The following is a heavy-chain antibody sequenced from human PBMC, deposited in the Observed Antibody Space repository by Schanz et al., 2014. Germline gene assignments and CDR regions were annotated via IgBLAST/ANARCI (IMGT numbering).Heavy chain of an antibody. CDR1: DGSISSSSYY. D-gene: IGHD6-13*01. Sequence: QVQLQESGPGLVKPSENLSLTCTVSDGSISSSSYYWGWIRQPPGKGLEWIGSIYQSGTTYYSPSLKSRVPISVDTPKTQLPLKLSSVTAADTAVYYCARPGGSSWSFAYWGLGRLVIVSS. CDR2: IYQSGTT. V-gene: IGHV4-39*01. CDR3: ARPGGSSWSFAY. J-gene: IGHJ4*02.